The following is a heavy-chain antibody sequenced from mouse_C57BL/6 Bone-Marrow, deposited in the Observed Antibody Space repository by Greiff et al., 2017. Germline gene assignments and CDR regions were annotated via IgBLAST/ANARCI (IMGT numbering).Heavy chain of an antibody. CDR3: AIITTVSSCAMDY. J-gene: IGHJ4*01. V-gene: IGHV1-82*01. CDR2: IYPGDGDT. Sequence: VQLQQSGPELVKPGASVKISCKASGYAFSSSWMNWVKQRPGKGLEWIGRIYPGDGDTNYNGKFKGKATLTADKSSSTAYMQLSSLTSEDSAVYFCAIITTVSSCAMDYWGQGTSVTLSS. D-gene: IGHD1-1*01. CDR1: GYAFSSSW.